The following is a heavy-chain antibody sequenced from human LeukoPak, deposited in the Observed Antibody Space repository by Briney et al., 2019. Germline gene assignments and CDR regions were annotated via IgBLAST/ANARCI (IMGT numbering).Heavy chain of an antibody. V-gene: IGHV3-9*01. D-gene: IGHD3-10*01. J-gene: IGHJ3*02. Sequence: TGGSLRLSCVASGCTFDDYAMHWVRQAPGKGLEWVSGISWNSGSMGYADSVKGRFTISRDSAKNSLYLQMNSLRAEDTALYYCAKEDGSGAFDIWGQGTMVTVSS. CDR3: AKEDGSGAFDI. CDR2: ISWNSGSM. CDR1: GCTFDDYA.